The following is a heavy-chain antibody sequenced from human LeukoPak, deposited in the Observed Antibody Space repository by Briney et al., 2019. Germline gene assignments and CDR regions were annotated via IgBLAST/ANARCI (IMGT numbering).Heavy chain of an antibody. J-gene: IGHJ5*02. CDR2: ISGSGEST. Sequence: GGSLRLSCAASGFSFSSYAMSWVRQAPGKGLEWVSRISGSGESTYYADSVKGRFTISRDNSKNTLYLQMSSLRAEDTAVYYSYGDPTLSFDPWGQGTLVTVSS. CDR1: GFSFSSYA. CDR3: YGDPTLSFDP. V-gene: IGHV3-23*01. D-gene: IGHD4-17*01.